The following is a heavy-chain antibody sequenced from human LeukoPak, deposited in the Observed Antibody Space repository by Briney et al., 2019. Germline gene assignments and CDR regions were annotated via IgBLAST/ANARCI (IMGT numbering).Heavy chain of an antibody. V-gene: IGHV4-61*01. Sequence: PSETLSLTCTVSGGSVSSGSYYWSWIRQPPGKGLEWIGYIYYSGSTNYNPSLKGRVTISVDTSKNQFSLKLSSVTAADTAVYYCARNIAVAGTNFDYWGQGTLVTVSA. CDR1: GGSVSSGSYY. J-gene: IGHJ4*02. D-gene: IGHD6-19*01. CDR3: ARNIAVAGTNFDY. CDR2: IYYSGST.